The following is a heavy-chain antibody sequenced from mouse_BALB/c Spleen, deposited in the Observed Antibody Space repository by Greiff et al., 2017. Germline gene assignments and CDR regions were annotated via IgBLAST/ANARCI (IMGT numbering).Heavy chain of an antibody. J-gene: IGHJ2*01. D-gene: IGHD2-10*02. Sequence: VQLKESGPGLVKPSQSLSLTCSVTGYSITSGYYWNWIRQFPGNKLEWMGYISYDGSNNYNPSLKNRISITRDTSKNQFFLKLNSVTTEDTATYYCARKYGNSLYFDYWGQGTTLTVSS. CDR1: GYSITSGYY. CDR2: ISYDGSN. CDR3: ARKYGNSLYFDY. V-gene: IGHV3-6*02.